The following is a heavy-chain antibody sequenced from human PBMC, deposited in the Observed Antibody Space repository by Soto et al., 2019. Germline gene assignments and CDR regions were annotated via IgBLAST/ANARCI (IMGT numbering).Heavy chain of an antibody. CDR2: IIPIFGTA. CDR1: GYTFTSYY. J-gene: IGHJ4*02. CDR3: ARAYSSSWEIVDY. D-gene: IGHD6-13*01. Sequence: ASVKVSCKASGYTFTSYYMHWVRQAPGQGLEWMGGIIPIFGTANYAQKFQGRVTITADKSTSTAYMELSSLRSEDTAVYYCARAYSSSWEIVDYWGQGTLVTVSS. V-gene: IGHV1-69*06.